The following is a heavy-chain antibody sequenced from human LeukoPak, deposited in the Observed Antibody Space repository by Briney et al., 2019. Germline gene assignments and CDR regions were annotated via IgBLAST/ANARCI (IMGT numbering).Heavy chain of an antibody. Sequence: GGSLRLSCAASGFTFDDCAMHWVRQAPGKGLEWVSGISWNSGSIGYADSVKGRFTISRDNAKNSLYLQMNSLRAEDMALYYCAKASGSMYSSSSYYFDYWGQGTLVTVSS. D-gene: IGHD6-6*01. CDR2: ISWNSGSI. J-gene: IGHJ4*02. CDR3: AKASGSMYSSSSYYFDY. CDR1: GFTFDDCA. V-gene: IGHV3-9*03.